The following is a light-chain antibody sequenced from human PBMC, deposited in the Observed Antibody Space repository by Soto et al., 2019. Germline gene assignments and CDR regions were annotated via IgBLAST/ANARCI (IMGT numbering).Light chain of an antibody. Sequence: EIVWKQSPATLSLSPGERATLSCRASQSVSSYLAWYQHKPGQTPRLLIYDTSTRATGVQTRFSGSRSGAEFTLTIKSLQSEDFAVYYCKPYNNWPLTFGGGTQVDIK. CDR3: KPYNNWPLT. CDR2: DTS. CDR1: QSVSSY. J-gene: IGKJ4*01. V-gene: IGKV3-15*01.